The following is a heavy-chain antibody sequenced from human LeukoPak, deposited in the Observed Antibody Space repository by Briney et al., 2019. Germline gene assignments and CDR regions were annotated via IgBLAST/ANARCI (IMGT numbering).Heavy chain of an antibody. CDR2: ISSSGATK. J-gene: IGHJ4*02. Sequence: GGSLRLSCAASGFTFSSYEMNWVRQAPGKGLEWVSYISSSGATKYYADSVKGRFTMSRDNAKNSLYLQMNSLRAEDMGVYYCARGNNRREDYWGQGTLVTVSS. CDR3: ARGNNRREDY. CDR1: GFTFSSYE. V-gene: IGHV3-48*03. D-gene: IGHD1-14*01.